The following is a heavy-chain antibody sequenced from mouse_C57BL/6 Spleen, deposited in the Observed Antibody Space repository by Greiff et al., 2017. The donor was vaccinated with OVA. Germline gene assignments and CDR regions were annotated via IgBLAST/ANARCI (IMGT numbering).Heavy chain of an antibody. CDR1: GYSITSCYY. J-gene: IGHJ1*03. D-gene: IGHD1-1*01. Sequence: VQLQQSGPGLVKPSQSLSLTCSVTGYSITSCYYWNWIRQFPGNKLEWMGYISYDGSNNYNPSLKNRISITRDTAKNQFFLKLNSVTTEDTATYYCAREGGSGYFDVWGTGTTVTVSA. CDR3: AREGGSGYFDV. V-gene: IGHV3-6*01. CDR2: ISYDGSN.